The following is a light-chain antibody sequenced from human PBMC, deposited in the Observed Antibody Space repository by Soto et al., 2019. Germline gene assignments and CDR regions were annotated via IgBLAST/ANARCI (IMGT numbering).Light chain of an antibody. Sequence: EIVLTQSPGTLSLSPGERATLSCRASQSVSSSYLAWYQQKPGQAPRLLIYGASTRAPGFPARFSGSGSGTDFTLTISSLQSEDFAVYYCQQYNNWPWTFGQGTTVDIK. V-gene: IGKV3-15*01. CDR2: GAS. CDR3: QQYNNWPWT. J-gene: IGKJ1*01. CDR1: QSVSSSY.